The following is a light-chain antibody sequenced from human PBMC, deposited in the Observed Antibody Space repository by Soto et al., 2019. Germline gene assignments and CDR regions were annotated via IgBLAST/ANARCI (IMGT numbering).Light chain of an antibody. CDR3: SSYTSSSTRV. Sequence: QSSLTQPACVSGSPGQSITIACTGTRSDVGGYNYVSWYQQHPGKAPKLMIYEVSNRPSGVSNRFSGSKSGNTASLTISGLQAEDEADYYCSSYTSSSTRVFGTGTKVTVL. J-gene: IGLJ1*01. CDR1: RSDVGGYNY. CDR2: EVS. V-gene: IGLV2-14*01.